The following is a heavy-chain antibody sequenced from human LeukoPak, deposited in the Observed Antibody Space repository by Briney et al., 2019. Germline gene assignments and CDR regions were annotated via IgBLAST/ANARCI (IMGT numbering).Heavy chain of an antibody. CDR1: GLTFSSPW. J-gene: IGHJ4*02. V-gene: IGHV3-74*01. CDR3: ARSTLWFGADH. D-gene: IGHD3-10*01. Sequence: GGSLRLSCAASGLTFSSPWIHWFRQAPGKGLVWVSRITNDGSSTTYADSVKGRFTISRDNAKNMLYLQVNSLRAEDTAVYYCARSTLWFGADHWGQGTLVTVSS. CDR2: ITNDGSST.